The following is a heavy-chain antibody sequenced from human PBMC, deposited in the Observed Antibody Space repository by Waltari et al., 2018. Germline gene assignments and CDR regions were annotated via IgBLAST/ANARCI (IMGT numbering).Heavy chain of an antibody. J-gene: IGHJ6*02. V-gene: IGHV1-3*01. CDR1: AYTFTSYA. CDR3: ARVEHYYGSGSLGMDV. D-gene: IGHD3-10*01. Sequence: QVQLVQSGAEVKKPGASVKVSCTASAYTFTSYALHWVRQAPGQRLEWLGWINGGNGKTKDKQKFQGRVTITRETAASTADMERSSLRSEDTAVYDCARVEHYYGSGSLGMDVWGQGTTVTVSS. CDR2: INGGNGKT.